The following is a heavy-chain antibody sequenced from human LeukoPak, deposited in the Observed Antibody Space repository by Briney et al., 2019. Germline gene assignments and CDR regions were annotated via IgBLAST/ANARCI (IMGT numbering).Heavy chain of an antibody. V-gene: IGHV4-59*01. J-gene: IGHJ4*02. D-gene: IGHD3-10*01. CDR1: GGSISSYY. Sequence: SETLSLTCTVSGGSISSYYWSWIRQPPGKGLEWIGYIYYSGSTNYNPSLRSRVTISVDTSKNQFSLKLSSVTAADTAVYYCARVDDRFGELPSGGQGTLVTVS. CDR3: ARVDDRFGELPS. CDR2: IYYSGST.